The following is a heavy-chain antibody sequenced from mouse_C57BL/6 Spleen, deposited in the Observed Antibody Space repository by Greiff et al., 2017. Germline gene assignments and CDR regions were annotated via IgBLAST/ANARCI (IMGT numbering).Heavy chain of an antibody. Sequence: VQLQQPGAELVKPGASVKLSCKASGYTFTSYWMQWVKQRPGKGLEWIGEIDPSDSYTNYNQKFKGKATVTVDTSSSTAYMQLSSLTSEDSAVYYCATYYGSGPWFAYWGQGTLVTVAA. CDR2: IDPSDSYT. CDR1: GYTFTSYW. V-gene: IGHV1-50*01. D-gene: IGHD1-1*01. J-gene: IGHJ3*01. CDR3: ATYYGSGPWFAY.